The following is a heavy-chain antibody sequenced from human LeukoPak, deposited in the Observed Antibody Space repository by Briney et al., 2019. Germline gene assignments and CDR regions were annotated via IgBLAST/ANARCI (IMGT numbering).Heavy chain of an antibody. CDR3: ARDHSSSWLFDY. CDR1: GFTFSSYS. D-gene: IGHD6-13*01. Sequence: AGGSLRLSCAASGFTFSSYSMNWVRQAPGKGLEWVSYISSSSTIYYADSVKGRFTISRDNAKNSLYLQMNSLRDEDTAVYYCARDHSSSWLFDYWGQGTLVTVSS. V-gene: IGHV3-48*02. J-gene: IGHJ4*02. CDR2: ISSSSTI.